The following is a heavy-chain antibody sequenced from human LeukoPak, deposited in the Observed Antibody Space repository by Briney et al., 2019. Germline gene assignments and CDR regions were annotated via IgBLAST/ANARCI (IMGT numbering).Heavy chain of an antibody. D-gene: IGHD5-12*01. V-gene: IGHV3-74*01. Sequence: GGSLRLSCVASGFTVSSYWMHWVRQAPGKGLVWVSRINSDGYSTSYADSVKGRFTISRDNAKNTVYLQMNSLRAEDTAVYYCARDRRGYSGYDPGWFDPWGQGTLVTVSS. CDR3: ARDRRGYSGYDPGWFDP. J-gene: IGHJ5*02. CDR2: INSDGYST. CDR1: GFTVSSYW.